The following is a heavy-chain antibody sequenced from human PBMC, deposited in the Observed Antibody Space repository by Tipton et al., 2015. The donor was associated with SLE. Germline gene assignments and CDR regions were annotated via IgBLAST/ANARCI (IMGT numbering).Heavy chain of an antibody. D-gene: IGHD6-13*01. V-gene: IGHV3-23*03. CDR3: AKDMDSSRWGAFDI. CDR1: GFTFRTYA. CDR2: IYRGGST. Sequence: SLRLSCAASGFTFRTYAMNWARQAPGKGLEWVSTIYRGGSTYYADSVKGRFTISRDNSKNTLDLQMNNLRTEDTAVYYCAKDMDSSRWGAFDIWGQGTTVTVSS. J-gene: IGHJ3*02.